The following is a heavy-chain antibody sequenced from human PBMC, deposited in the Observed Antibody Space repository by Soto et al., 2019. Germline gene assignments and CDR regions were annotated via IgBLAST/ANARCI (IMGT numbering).Heavy chain of an antibody. CDR2: ISYDVTNK. J-gene: IGHJ4*02. D-gene: IGHD6-19*01. V-gene: IGHV3-30*18. Sequence: GGSLRLSCAASGFSFSSYGMHWVRQAPGKGLEWVAVISYDVTNKYYADSVKGRFTISRDNSKNTLYLQMNSLRAEDTAVYYCAKDLRIAVAGTDYFDSWAREPWSPSPQ. CDR1: GFSFSSYG. CDR3: AKDLRIAVAGTDYFDS.